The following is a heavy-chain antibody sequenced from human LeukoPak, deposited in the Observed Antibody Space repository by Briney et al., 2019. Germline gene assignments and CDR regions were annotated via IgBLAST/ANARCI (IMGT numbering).Heavy chain of an antibody. D-gene: IGHD3-10*01. CDR3: AKDGNYGSASYFNYYFDY. CDR1: GFTFSSYA. V-gene: IGHV3-30*18. J-gene: IGHJ4*02. Sequence: GRSLRLSCAASGFTFSSYAMHWVRLTPGKGLDWVAVILPDGRNEYYADSVKGRFRISRDNSKNTLFLQMNTLRTEDTALYYCAKDGNYGSASYFNYYFDYWGQGTLVTVSP. CDR2: ILPDGRNE.